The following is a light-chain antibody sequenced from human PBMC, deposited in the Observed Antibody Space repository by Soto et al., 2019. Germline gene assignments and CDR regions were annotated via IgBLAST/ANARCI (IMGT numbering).Light chain of an antibody. CDR3: QHYNSYSEA. V-gene: IGKV1-5*01. Sequence: DIQMTQSPSTLSSSVGERVTITCRASQSISSWLAWYQQKPGKAPKLLIYDASSLESGVPSRFSGSGSGTEFTLTISSLQPDDFATYYCQHYNSYSEAFGQGTKWIS. J-gene: IGKJ1*01. CDR1: QSISSW. CDR2: DAS.